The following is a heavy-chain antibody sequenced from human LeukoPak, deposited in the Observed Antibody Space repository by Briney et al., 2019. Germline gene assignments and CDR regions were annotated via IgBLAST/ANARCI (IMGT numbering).Heavy chain of an antibody. J-gene: IGHJ6*02. CDR1: GFTFSSYA. V-gene: IGHV3-23*01. D-gene: IGHD3-3*01. CDR3: AKALSITIFGVVAYYYYGMDV. Sequence: GGSLRLSCAASGFTFSSYAMSWVRQAPGKGLEWVSAISGSGGSTYYADSVKGRFTISRDNSKNTLYLQMNNLRAEDTAVYYCAKALSITIFGVVAYYYYGMDVWGQGTTVTVSS. CDR2: ISGSGGST.